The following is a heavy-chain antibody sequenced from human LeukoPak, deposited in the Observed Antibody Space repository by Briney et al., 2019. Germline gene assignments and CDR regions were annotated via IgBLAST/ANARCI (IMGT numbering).Heavy chain of an antibody. CDR1: GFTFSSYG. D-gene: IGHD5-18*01. CDR3: AKDRYSYAFEYSDS. J-gene: IGHJ5*02. CDR2: ISNDGSKK. Sequence: GGSLRLSCAASGFTFSSYGMHWVRQAPGKGLEWVAVISNDGSKKYYADSVKGRFTISRDNTKNTLSLQVSSLRAEDTAVYYCAKDRYSYAFEYSDSWGQGTLVTVSS. V-gene: IGHV3-30*18.